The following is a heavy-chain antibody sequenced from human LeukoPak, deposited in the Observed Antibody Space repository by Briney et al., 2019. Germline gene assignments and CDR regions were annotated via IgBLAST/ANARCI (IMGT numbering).Heavy chain of an antibody. CDR3: ARVSSSWYQDWYFDL. Sequence: PSETLSLTCTVSGGSISSYYWSWIRQPAGKGLEWIGRIDTSGNTNYKPSLKRRVTMSVATSKKQFSLKLSSVTAADTAVYYCARVSSSWYQDWYFDLWGRGTLVTVSS. J-gene: IGHJ2*01. CDR1: GGSISSYY. V-gene: IGHV4-4*07. D-gene: IGHD6-13*01. CDR2: IDTSGNT.